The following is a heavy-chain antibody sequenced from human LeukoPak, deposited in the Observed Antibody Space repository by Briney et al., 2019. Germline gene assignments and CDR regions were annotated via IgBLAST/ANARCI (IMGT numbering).Heavy chain of an antibody. J-gene: IGHJ4*02. V-gene: IGHV4-34*01. CDR3: ARGVVKSSGYFDY. CDR1: GGSFSGYY. Sequence: SETLSLTCAVYGGSFSGYYWSWIRQPPGKGLEWIGEINHSGSTNYNPSLKGRVTISVDTSKNQFSLKLSSVTAADTAVYYCARGVVKSSGYFDYWGQGTLVTVSS. D-gene: IGHD6-19*01. CDR2: INHSGST.